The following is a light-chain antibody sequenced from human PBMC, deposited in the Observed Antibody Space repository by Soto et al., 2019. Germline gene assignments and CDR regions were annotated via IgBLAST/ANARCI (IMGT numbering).Light chain of an antibody. Sequence: QAVVTQPPSVSGAPGQTITMSCTGSGSNVGASYDVHWYQVLPGAGPRLLIYANSNRPSGVPDRFSGSKSGTSASLVITGLQAEDEADYYCQSYDSSLSGSLVFGGGTKLTVL. CDR2: ANS. CDR1: GSNVGASYD. CDR3: QSYDSSLSGSLV. J-gene: IGLJ2*01. V-gene: IGLV1-40*01.